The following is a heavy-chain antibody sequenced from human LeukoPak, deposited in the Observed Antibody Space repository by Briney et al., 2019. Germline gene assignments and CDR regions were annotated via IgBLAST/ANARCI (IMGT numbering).Heavy chain of an antibody. Sequence: SETLSLTCTVSGGSISSYYWSWIRQPPGKGLEWIGYIYYSGSTNYNPSLKSRVTISVDTSKNQFSLKLSSVTAADTAVYYCARSGRYFDWLFDFDYWGQGTLVTVSS. J-gene: IGHJ4*02. V-gene: IGHV4-59*01. CDR1: GGSISSYY. D-gene: IGHD3-9*01. CDR2: IYYSGST. CDR3: ARSGRYFDWLFDFDY.